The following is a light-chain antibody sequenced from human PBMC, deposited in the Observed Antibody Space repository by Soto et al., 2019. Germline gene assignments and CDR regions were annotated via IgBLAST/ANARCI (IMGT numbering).Light chain of an antibody. Sequence: QSALTQPASVSGSPGQSITISCTGTSSDVGYHNYVSWYRHHPGKAPRLTIYEVNNRPSGVSNRFSGSKSGNTASLTISGLQAEDEADYYCSSCTSSSTLLYVFGTGTKSPS. CDR3: SSCTSSSTLLYV. V-gene: IGLV2-14*01. CDR1: SSDVGYHNY. J-gene: IGLJ1*01. CDR2: EVN.